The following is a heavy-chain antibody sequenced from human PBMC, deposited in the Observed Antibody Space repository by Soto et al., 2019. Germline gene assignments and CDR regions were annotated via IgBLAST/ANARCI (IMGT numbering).Heavy chain of an antibody. Sequence: SETLSLTCAVSGYSIRSGYFWGWIRQPPGKGLEGIGSMYHSGITYYNLSLKSRVTISVDTSKNQLSLKLSSATAADTAVYYCASSMYSTSAQLYYGMDVWGQGTTVTVSS. J-gene: IGHJ6*02. D-gene: IGHD6-6*01. CDR2: MYHSGIT. V-gene: IGHV4-38-2*01. CDR3: ASSMYSTSAQLYYGMDV. CDR1: GYSIRSGYF.